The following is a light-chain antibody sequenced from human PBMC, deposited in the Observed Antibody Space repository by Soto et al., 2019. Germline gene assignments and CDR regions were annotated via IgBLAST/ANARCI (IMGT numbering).Light chain of an antibody. CDR2: KDS. V-gene: IGLV3-25*03. Sequence: SYELTQPPSVSVSPGQTARITCSGDALPKQYAYWYQQKPGQAPVLVIYKDSERSSGLPGRFSGSSSGTTVTLTISGVQAEDEADYYCQSADSSGTYVVFGGGTKLTVL. CDR3: QSADSSGTYVV. CDR1: ALPKQY. J-gene: IGLJ2*01.